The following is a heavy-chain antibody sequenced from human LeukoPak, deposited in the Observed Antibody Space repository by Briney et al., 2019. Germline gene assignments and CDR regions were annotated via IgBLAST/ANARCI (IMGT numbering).Heavy chain of an antibody. V-gene: IGHV1-2*02. CDR2: INPNGGGT. CDR1: GYTFTGYY. CDR3: ARDRFQIVVVPAAKYYYYYYGMDV. J-gene: IGHJ6*02. Sequence: ASVKVSCKASGYTFTGYYMHWVRQAPGQGLEWMGWINPNGGGTNYAQKFQGRVTMTRDTSISTAYMELSRLRSDDTAVYYCARDRFQIVVVPAAKYYYYYYGMDVWGQGTTVTVSS. D-gene: IGHD2-2*01.